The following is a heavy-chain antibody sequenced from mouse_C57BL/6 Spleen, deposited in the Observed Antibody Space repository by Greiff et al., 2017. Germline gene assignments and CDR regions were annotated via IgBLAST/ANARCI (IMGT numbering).Heavy chain of an antibody. CDR3: ARRDYDGRIYDYYFDY. CDR1: GYAFSSYW. J-gene: IGHJ2*01. D-gene: IGHD1-1*01. CDR2: IYPGDGDT. Sequence: QVQLQQSGAELVKPGASVKISCKASGYAFSSYWMNWVKQRPGKGLEWIGRIYPGDGDTNYNGKFKGKATLTADKSSSTAYMQLSSLTSEDSAVYFCARRDYDGRIYDYYFDYWGQGTTLTVSS. V-gene: IGHV1-80*01.